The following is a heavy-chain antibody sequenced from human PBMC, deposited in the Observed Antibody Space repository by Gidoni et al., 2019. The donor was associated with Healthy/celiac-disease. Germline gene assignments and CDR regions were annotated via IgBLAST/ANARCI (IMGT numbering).Heavy chain of an antibody. V-gene: IGHV4-34*01. J-gene: IGHJ4*02. CDR3: ARGTVTKY. CDR1: GGSFSGYY. D-gene: IGHD4-4*01. CDR2: INHSGST. Sequence: QVQLQQWGAGLLKPSETLSLTCAVYGGSFSGYYWSWIRQPPGKGLEWIREINHSGSTNSNPSLKRRVTISVDTSKNQFSLKLSSVTAADTAVYYCARGTVTKYWGQGTLVTVSS.